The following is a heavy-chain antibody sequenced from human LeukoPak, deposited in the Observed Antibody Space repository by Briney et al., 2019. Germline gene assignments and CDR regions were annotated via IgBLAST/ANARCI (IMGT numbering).Heavy chain of an antibody. D-gene: IGHD3-3*01. Sequence: GGSLRLSCTASGFTFKDYAMDWVRQAPGKGLEWISVISGDGKTTKSAASVEGRFTISRDNSRNSVFLQLNSLRTDDSALYYCAEALPGGEGASSIYGPLDFWGQGTLVTVSS. CDR3: AEALPGGEGASSIYGPLDF. V-gene: IGHV3-43*02. J-gene: IGHJ4*02. CDR1: GFTFKDYA. CDR2: ISGDGKTT.